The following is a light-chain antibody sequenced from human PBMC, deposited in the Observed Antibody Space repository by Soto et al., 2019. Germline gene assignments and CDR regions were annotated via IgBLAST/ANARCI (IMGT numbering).Light chain of an antibody. CDR2: WAS. V-gene: IGKV4-1*01. Sequence: DIVMTQSPDSLAVSLGERATINCKSSQSVLHISNNKNYLAWYQKKPGQPPYLLIYWASTREAGVPDRFSGSGSGTDFTLTISSLQAEDVAVYYCQQYYNTPYTFGQGTKLEVK. CDR1: QSVLHISNNKNY. J-gene: IGKJ2*01. CDR3: QQYYNTPYT.